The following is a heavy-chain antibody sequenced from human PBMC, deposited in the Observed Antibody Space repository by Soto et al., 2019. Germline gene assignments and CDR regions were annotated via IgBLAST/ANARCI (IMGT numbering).Heavy chain of an antibody. D-gene: IGHD3-3*01. CDR2: IFSNDEK. V-gene: IGHV2-26*01. CDR1: GFSLSNARMG. J-gene: IGHJ6*02. Sequence: SGPTLVNPTETLTLTCAVSGFSLSNARMGVSWIRQPPGKALEWLAHIFSNDEKSYSTSLKSRLTISKDTSKSQGVLTMTNMDPEDTTMYYCARIFCITVFAVVTIYGMDVWGQGTTVTVSS. CDR3: ARIFCITVFAVVTIYGMDV.